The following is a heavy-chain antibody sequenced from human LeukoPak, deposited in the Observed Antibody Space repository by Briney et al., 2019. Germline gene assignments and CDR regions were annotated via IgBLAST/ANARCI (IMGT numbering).Heavy chain of an antibody. CDR1: GFTFSSYA. J-gene: IGHJ4*02. V-gene: IGHV3-48*03. D-gene: IGHD3-9*01. CDR3: ARSGEIYFDWFLDY. CDR2: IGRSGTTI. Sequence: PGGSLRLSCAASGFTFSSYAMSWVRQAPGKGLEWVSYIGRSGTTIHYADSVKGRFTISWDNAKKSLYLQMHSLRAEDTAVYYCARSGEIYFDWFLDYWGQGTLVTVSS.